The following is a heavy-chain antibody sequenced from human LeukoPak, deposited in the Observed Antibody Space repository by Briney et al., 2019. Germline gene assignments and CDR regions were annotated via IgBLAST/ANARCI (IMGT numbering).Heavy chain of an antibody. CDR2: ISSSSSYI. CDR1: GFTFSSYW. J-gene: IGHJ4*02. V-gene: IGHV3-21*04. CDR3: AKSAEYYFDY. D-gene: IGHD6-13*01. Sequence: GGSLRLSCAASGFTFSSYWMSWVRQAPGKGLEWVSSISSSSSYIYYADSVKGRFTISRDNAKNSLYLQMNSLRAEDTAVYYCAKSAEYYFDYWGQGTLVTVSS.